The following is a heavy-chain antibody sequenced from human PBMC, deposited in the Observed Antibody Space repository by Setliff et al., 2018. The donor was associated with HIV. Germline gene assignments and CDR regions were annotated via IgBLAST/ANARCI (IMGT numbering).Heavy chain of an antibody. CDR1: GGSFTGYA. Sequence: ASVKVSCKASGGSFTGYAITWVRQVPGQGLEAVGGIIPIYGTANYAQKFLGRLTITADESTSTAYMELSSLRFEDTAVYYCARSRGTWGTSFGYWGQGARVTVSS. CDR3: ARSRGTWGTSFGY. J-gene: IGHJ4*02. D-gene: IGHD3-16*01. V-gene: IGHV1-69*13. CDR2: IIPIYGTA.